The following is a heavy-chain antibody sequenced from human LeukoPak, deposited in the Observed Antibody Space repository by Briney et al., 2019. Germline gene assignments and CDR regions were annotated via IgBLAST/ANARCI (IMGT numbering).Heavy chain of an antibody. J-gene: IGHJ4*02. V-gene: IGHV3-23*01. Sequence: PGGSLRLSCAASGFTLSSNAMSWVRQAPGKGLEWVSAISGSGGTTYYADSEKGRFTISRDNSKNTLFLQMNSLRAEDTAVYYCARGEWLSRYWGQGTLVTVSS. CDR2: ISGSGGTT. CDR3: ARGEWLSRY. CDR1: GFTLSSNA. D-gene: IGHD3-3*01.